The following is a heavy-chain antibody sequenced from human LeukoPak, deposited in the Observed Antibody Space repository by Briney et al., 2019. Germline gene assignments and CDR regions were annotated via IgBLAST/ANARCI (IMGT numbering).Heavy chain of an antibody. CDR3: AKDRAVVVVAATVPLYYFDY. J-gene: IGHJ4*02. V-gene: IGHV3-23*01. D-gene: IGHD2-15*01. CDR2: ISGSGGST. Sequence: GGSLRLSCAASGFTFSSYAMSWVRQAPGKGLEWVSAISGSGGSTYYADSVKGRFTISRDNSKNTLYLQMNSLRAEDTAVYYCAKDRAVVVVAATVPLYYFDYWGQGTLVTVSS. CDR1: GFTFSSYA.